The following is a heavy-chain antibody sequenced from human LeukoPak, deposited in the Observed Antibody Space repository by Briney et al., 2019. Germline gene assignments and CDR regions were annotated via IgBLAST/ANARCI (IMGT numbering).Heavy chain of an antibody. CDR2: INHSGTT. V-gene: IGHV4-39*07. J-gene: IGHJ4*02. CDR1: GGSISTSNYY. D-gene: IGHD3-22*01. Sequence: SETLSLTCTVSGGSISTSNYYWGWIRQPPGKGLEWIGDINHSGTTNYSPSLKSRVTISVDTSKNQFSLKLSSVTAADTAVFYCARRTGTYYYDSSGYSPWRYYFDYWGQGTLVTVSS. CDR3: ARRTGTYYYDSSGYSPWRYYFDY.